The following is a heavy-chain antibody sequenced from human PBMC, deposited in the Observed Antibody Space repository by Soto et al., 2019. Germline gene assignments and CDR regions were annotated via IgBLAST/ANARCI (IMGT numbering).Heavy chain of an antibody. CDR3: ASPTLGAFDF. CDR2: ISQSGTT. V-gene: IGHV4-39*01. CDR1: GGSISSSNYF. J-gene: IGHJ3*01. Sequence: SETLSLTCTVSGGSISSSNYFWGWIRQPPGKGLEWIGSISQSGTTSYNSSLRSRLTMSVDTSKNQFSLRLSSVTAADTAVYYCASPTLGAFDFWGRGTMVTVSS. D-gene: IGHD3-16*01.